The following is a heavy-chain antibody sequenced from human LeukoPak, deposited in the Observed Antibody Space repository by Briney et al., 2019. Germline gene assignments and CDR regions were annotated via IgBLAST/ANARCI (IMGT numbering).Heavy chain of an antibody. CDR1: EFTFSSYW. D-gene: IGHD6-13*01. CDR3: AMEQQQLYGMDV. J-gene: IGHJ6*02. CDR2: IKQDGSEK. V-gene: IGHV3-7*04. Sequence: GGSLRLSCAASEFTFSSYWMSWVRQAPGKGLEWVANIKQDGSEKYYVDSVKGRFTISRDNAKNSLYLQMNSLRAEDTAVYYCAMEQQQLYGMDVWGQGTTVTVSS.